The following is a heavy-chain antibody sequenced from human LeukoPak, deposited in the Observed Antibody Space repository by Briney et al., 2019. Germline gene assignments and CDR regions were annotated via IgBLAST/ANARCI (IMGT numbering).Heavy chain of an antibody. CDR1: GYTFTGYY. CDR2: INPNSGGT. D-gene: IGHD6-13*01. J-gene: IGHJ6*02. V-gene: IGHV1-2*02. CDR3: AREASKQHHSSSYYYYYGMDV. Sequence: RASVKVSCKASGYTFTGYYMHWVRQAPGQGLEWMGWINPNSGGTNYAQKFQGRVTMTRDTSISTAYMELSRLRSDDTAVYYCAREASKQHHSSSYYYYYGMDVWGQGTTVTVSS.